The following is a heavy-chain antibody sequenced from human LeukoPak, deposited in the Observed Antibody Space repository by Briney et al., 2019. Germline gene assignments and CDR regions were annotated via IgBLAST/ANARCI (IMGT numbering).Heavy chain of an antibody. V-gene: IGHV3-30*18. CDR1: GFTFNNYG. D-gene: IGHD5-18*01. J-gene: IGHJ6*02. CDR3: AKDRTAMGYYYYGMDV. CDR2: VSYDGSNK. Sequence: GGSLRLSCAASGFTFNNYGMHWVRQAPGKGLEWVAVVSYDGSNKYYADFVKGRFTIFRDNAKNTLYLQMNSLRAEDTAVYYCAKDRTAMGYYYYGMDVWGQGTTVTVSS.